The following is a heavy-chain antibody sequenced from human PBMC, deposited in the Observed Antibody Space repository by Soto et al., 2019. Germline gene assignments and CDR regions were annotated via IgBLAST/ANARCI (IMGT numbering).Heavy chain of an antibody. D-gene: IGHD1-26*01. CDR1: GFSFSTYS. V-gene: IGHV3-21*01. Sequence: PGGSLRLSCAASGFSFSTYSMNWVRQAPGKGPEWVSFITSTSSYIYYADSVKGRFTISRDNAKNSLYLQMNSLRVEDTAVYYCARGWEYHYYYMDVWGKGSTVTVSS. CDR2: ITSTSSYI. CDR3: ARGWEYHYYYMDV. J-gene: IGHJ6*03.